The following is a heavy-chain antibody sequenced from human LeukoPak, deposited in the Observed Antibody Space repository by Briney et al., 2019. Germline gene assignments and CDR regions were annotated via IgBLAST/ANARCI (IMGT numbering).Heavy chain of an antibody. CDR2: IIPIVGII. Sequence: GASVKVSCKASGVTFSSYAITWVRQAPGQGLEWMGRIIPIVGIIKYAQNFQGRVTITADKSTSTAYMELSNLRSEDTAVYYCARENYYGSGSYDYWGQGTLVTVSS. V-gene: IGHV1-69*04. D-gene: IGHD3-10*01. J-gene: IGHJ4*02. CDR3: ARENYYGSGSYDY. CDR1: GVTFSSYA.